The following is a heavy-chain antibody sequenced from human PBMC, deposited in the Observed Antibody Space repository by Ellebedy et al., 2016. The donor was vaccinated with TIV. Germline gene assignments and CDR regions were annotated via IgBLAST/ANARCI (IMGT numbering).Heavy chain of an antibody. V-gene: IGHV4-39*01. CDR1: GFTFSSYSMN. CDR3: ARHEPGTPMYYYYGMDV. CDR2: IYYSGST. D-gene: IGHD1-14*01. J-gene: IGHJ6*02. Sequence: ESLKISCAASGFTFSSYSMNWVRQAPGKGLEWIGSIYYSGSTYYNPSLKSRVTISVDTSKNQFSLKLSSVTAADTAVYYCARHEPGTPMYYYYGMDVWGQGTTVTVSS.